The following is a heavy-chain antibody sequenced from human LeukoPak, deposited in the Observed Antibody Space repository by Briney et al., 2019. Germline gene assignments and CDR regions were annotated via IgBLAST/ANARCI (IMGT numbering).Heavy chain of an antibody. CDR1: GFTFSSYS. CDR3: ARDEGLFAY. CDR2: VNEDESQK. Sequence: GGSLRLSCAASGFTFSSYSMTWVRQAPGKGLECVASVNEDESQKYYVDSVKGRFTISRDDAKNSVFLQMNSLRDEDTAMYYCARDEGLFAYWGRGALVTVSS. J-gene: IGHJ4*02. V-gene: IGHV3-7*01. D-gene: IGHD3/OR15-3a*01.